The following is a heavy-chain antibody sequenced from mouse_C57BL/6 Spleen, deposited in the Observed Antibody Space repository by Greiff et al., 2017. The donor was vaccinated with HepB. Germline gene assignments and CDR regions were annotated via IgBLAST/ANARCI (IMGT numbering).Heavy chain of an antibody. V-gene: IGHV2-9-1*01. CDR2: IWTGGGT. CDR3: ARGRANWDVGYAMDY. J-gene: IGHJ4*01. Sequence: VQRVESGPGLVAPSQSLSITCTVSGFSLTSYAISWVRQPPGKGLEWLGVIWTGGGTNYNSALKSRLSISKDNSKSQVFLKMNSLQTDDTARYYCARGRANWDVGYAMDYWGQGTSVTVSS. CDR1: GFSLTSYA. D-gene: IGHD4-1*01.